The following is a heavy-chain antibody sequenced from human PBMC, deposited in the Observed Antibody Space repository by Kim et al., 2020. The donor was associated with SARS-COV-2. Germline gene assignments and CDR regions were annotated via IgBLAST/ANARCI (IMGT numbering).Heavy chain of an antibody. V-gene: IGHV3-53*01. J-gene: IGHJ4*01. CDR3: ARGPRDYGDYVRYYFDY. D-gene: IGHD4-17*01. CDR2: IYSGGST. Sequence: GGSLRLSCAASGFTVSSNYMSWVRQAPGKGLEWVSVIYSGGSTYYADSVKGRFTISRDNSKNTLYLQMNSQRAEDTAVYYCARGPRDYGDYVRYYFDYWGRGTLVTVSS. CDR1: GFTVSSNY.